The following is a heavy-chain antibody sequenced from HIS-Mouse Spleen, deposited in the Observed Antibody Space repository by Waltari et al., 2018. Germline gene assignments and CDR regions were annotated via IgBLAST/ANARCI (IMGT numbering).Heavy chain of an antibody. D-gene: IGHD6-13*01. CDR3: ARVLGSSSWVFDY. CDR2: ISSSSSYI. J-gene: IGHJ4*02. Sequence: EVQLVESGGGLVKPGGSLRLSCAASGFTFSSYSMNWVRQAPGKLLEWVSSISSSSSYIYYEDSVKGRFTISRDNAKNSLYLQMNSLRAEDTAVYYCARVLGSSSWVFDYWGQGTLVTVSS. V-gene: IGHV3-21*01. CDR1: GFTFSSYS.